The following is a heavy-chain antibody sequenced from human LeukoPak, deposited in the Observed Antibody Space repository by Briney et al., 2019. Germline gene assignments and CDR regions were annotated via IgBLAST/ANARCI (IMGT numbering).Heavy chain of an antibody. V-gene: IGHV3-53*01. Sequence: GGTLRLSGAASRFTVSSNYMSWLPPGPGKGREGGSVIYRGGSTYYADSVKGRFTISRDNSKNTLYLQMNSLRAEDTAVYYCARARGYSSLTPFDYWGQGTLVTVSS. CDR1: RFTVSSNY. CDR2: IYRGGST. J-gene: IGHJ4*02. CDR3: ARARGYSSLTPFDY. D-gene: IGHD6-13*01.